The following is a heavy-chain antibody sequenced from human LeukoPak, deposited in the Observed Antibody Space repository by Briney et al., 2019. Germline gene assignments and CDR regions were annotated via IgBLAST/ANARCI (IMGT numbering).Heavy chain of an antibody. J-gene: IGHJ3*02. CDR1: GGSFSGYY. CDR3: ASTLYSSTRVDAFDI. D-gene: IGHD6-13*01. CDR2: INHSGST. V-gene: IGHV4-34*01. Sequence: PSETLSLTCAVYGGSFSGYYWSWIRQPPGKGLEWIGEINHSGSTNYNPPLKSRVTISVDTSKNQFSLKLSSVTAADTAVYYCASTLYSSTRVDAFDIWGQGTMVTVSS.